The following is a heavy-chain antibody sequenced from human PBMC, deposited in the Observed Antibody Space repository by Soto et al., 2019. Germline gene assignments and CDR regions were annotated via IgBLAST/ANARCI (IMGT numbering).Heavy chain of an antibody. J-gene: IGHJ6*02. CDR3: GRDEVRNGVGV. V-gene: IGHV3-7*01. CDR1: GFTFTNYW. CDR2: IKGDGSEK. Sequence: EVRLVESGGGLVQPGGSLRLSCVASGFTFTNYWMSWVRQAPGKGLEWVANIKGDGSEKRYVDSVKGRLTISRDNAKNSLYLQMNSLRVVDTALYYCGRDEVRNGVGVWGQGTTVTVSS.